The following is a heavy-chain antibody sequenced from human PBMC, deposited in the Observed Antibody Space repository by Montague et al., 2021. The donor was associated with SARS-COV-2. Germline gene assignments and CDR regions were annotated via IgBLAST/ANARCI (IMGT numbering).Heavy chain of an antibody. D-gene: IGHD4-11*01. CDR2: IYYSGST. Sequence: SETLSLTCTVSGGSISSYYWSWIRQPPGKGLEWIGYIYYSGSTNYNPSLKSRVTMSVDTSKNQFSLKLSSVTAADTAVYYCARGLPVTTLFYYFGMDVWGQGTTVTVSS. J-gene: IGHJ6*02. V-gene: IGHV4-59*12. CDR3: ARGLPVTTLFYYFGMDV. CDR1: GGSISSYY.